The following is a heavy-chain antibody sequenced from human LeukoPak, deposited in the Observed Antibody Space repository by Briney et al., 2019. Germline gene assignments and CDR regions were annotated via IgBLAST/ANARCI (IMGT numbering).Heavy chain of an antibody. J-gene: IGHJ4*02. CDR1: GDTFSNYA. D-gene: IGHD3-22*01. V-gene: IGHV1-69*05. CDR3: ARAPYSYSDITGQHRGPFDY. Sequence: SVKVSCKASGDTFSNYAINWVRQAPGQGLEWMGGINPMFGTANYAQKVQGRVTITTDESTSTSCMELSSLRSDDTAVFYCARAPYSYSDITGQHRGPFDYWGQGTLVTVSS. CDR2: INPMFGTA.